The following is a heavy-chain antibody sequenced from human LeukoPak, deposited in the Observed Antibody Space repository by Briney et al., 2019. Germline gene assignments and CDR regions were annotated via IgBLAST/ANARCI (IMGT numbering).Heavy chain of an antibody. D-gene: IGHD2-2*03. Sequence: GGSLRLSCAASGFTFSSYAVSWVRQAPGKGLEWVSAISGSGGSTYYADSVKGRFTISRDNSKNTLYLQMNSLRAEDTAVYYCAKGSGYCSSTSCYLDAFDIWGQGTMVTVSS. J-gene: IGHJ3*02. CDR1: GFTFSSYA. CDR3: AKGSGYCSSTSCYLDAFDI. V-gene: IGHV3-23*01. CDR2: ISGSGGST.